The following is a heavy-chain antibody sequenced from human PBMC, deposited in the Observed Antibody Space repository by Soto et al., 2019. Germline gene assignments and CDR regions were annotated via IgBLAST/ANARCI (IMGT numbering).Heavy chain of an antibody. CDR2: LIPIFGTA. V-gene: IGHV1-69*01. CDR3: ARRARGYSYGPDDY. J-gene: IGHJ4*02. Sequence: QVQLVQSGAEVQKPGSSVKVSCKASGGTFSSYAISWVRQAPGQGLEWMGGLIPIFGTANYAQKFQGRVTITADESTSTAYMELSSLKSEDTAVYDWARRARGYSYGPDDYWGQGTLDTDSS. D-gene: IGHD5-18*01. CDR1: GGTFSSYA.